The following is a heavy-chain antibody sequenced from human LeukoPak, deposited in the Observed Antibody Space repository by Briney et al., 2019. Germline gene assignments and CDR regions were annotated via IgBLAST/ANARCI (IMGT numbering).Heavy chain of an antibody. J-gene: IGHJ6*03. D-gene: IGHD2-21*01. Sequence: SETLSLTCTVSGGSISSYYWSWIRQPPGKGLEWIGYIYYSGSTNYNPSLKSRVTISVDTSKNQFSLKLSSVTAADTAVYYCARAASWLGGGDGYYYYYCMDVWGKGTTVTVSS. CDR3: ARAASWLGGGDGYYYYYCMDV. V-gene: IGHV4-59*01. CDR2: IYYSGST. CDR1: GGSISSYY.